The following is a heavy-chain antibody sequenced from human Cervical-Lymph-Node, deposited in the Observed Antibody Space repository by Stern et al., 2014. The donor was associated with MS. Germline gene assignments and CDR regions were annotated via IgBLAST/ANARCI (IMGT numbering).Heavy chain of an antibody. CDR1: GGTFSNYD. J-gene: IGHJ4*02. Sequence: QLVQSGAEVKKPGSSVKVSCRASGGTFSNYDISWVRQAPGQGLEGMGGIIPVLGPPNYAQKFQGRVTITADESTSTAYMELSSLRSDDTAVYYCALGGFGHYFEYWGQGTLVTVSS. CDR3: ALGGFGHYFEY. CDR2: IIPVLGPP. D-gene: IGHD3-10*01. V-gene: IGHV1-69*01.